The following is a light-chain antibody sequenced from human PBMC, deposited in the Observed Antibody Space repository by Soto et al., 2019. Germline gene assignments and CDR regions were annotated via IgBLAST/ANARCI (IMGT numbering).Light chain of an antibody. J-gene: IGKJ5*01. CDR2: DTS. Sequence: PGERATLSCRASQFLSSYLAWYQQKPGQPPRLFIYDTSNRAAGISARFSGSRSGTDFILTISSLEPEDFAVYFCHQRNKFGQGTRLEIK. CDR3: HQRNK. CDR1: QFLSSY. V-gene: IGKV3-11*01.